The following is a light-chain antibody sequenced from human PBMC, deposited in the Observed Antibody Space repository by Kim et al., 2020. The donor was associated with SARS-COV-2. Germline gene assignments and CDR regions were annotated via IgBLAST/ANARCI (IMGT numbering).Light chain of an antibody. V-gene: IGLV3-19*01. J-gene: IGLJ2*01. CDR2: GKN. Sequence: SSELTQDPALSVALGQTVTITCQGDSLRDYYARWYQQRAGQAPVLVAYGKNNRPSGIPGRFSASTSWNTASLTISGAQSEDDADYYCSSRDTSGDRVLFG. CDR3: SSRDTSGDRVL. CDR1: SLRDYY.